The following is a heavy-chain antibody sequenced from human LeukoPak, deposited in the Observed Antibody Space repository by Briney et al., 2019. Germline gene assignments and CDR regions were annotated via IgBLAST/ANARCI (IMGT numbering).Heavy chain of an antibody. CDR3: ARSKTIQLDAMDV. D-gene: IGHD5-18*01. Sequence: GGSLRLSCAASGLFLSTYSINWVRQAPGKGLEWVSSISSSSKYIHYADSVKGRFNMSRDNAKNSLHLQMNSLRVEDTAVYYCARSKTIQLDAMDVWGKGTTVTVSS. CDR1: GLFLSTYS. V-gene: IGHV3-21*01. J-gene: IGHJ6*04. CDR2: ISSSSKYI.